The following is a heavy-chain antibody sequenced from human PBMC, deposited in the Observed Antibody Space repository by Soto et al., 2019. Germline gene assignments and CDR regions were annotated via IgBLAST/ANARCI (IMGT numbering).Heavy chain of an antibody. Sequence: GXLSLYYATSGFXFSDYYMSWIRHAPGKGLEWVSYIISSCSTIYYADYVKCRFTISRDNAKNSRYRQMKSLRSEDTAVYYCARDYGGNPDYWGQGTLAPVSS. CDR2: IISSCSTI. CDR1: GFXFSDYY. D-gene: IGHD4-17*01. J-gene: IGHJ4*02. V-gene: IGHV3-11*01. CDR3: ARDYGGNPDY.